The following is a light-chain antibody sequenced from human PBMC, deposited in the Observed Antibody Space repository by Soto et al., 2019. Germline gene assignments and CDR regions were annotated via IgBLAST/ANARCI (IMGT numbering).Light chain of an antibody. Sequence: PGERATLSCRASQSVGSDYVAWYQQKPGQAPRLLIYGAFHRATGVSDRFSGSGSGTDFTLTISRLEPEDFSVYFCQQYGHSPQTFGQGAKLEIK. CDR3: QQYGHSPQT. J-gene: IGKJ2*01. CDR2: GAF. CDR1: QSVGSDY. V-gene: IGKV3-20*01.